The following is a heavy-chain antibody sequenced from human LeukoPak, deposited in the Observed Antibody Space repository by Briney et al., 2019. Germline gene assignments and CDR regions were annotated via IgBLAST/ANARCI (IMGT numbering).Heavy chain of an antibody. CDR2: ISGSGGIT. D-gene: IGHD2-15*01. CDR1: GFTFSSYA. J-gene: IGHJ4*02. Sequence: GGSLRLSCAASGFTFSSYAMNWVREAPGKGLEWVSGISGSGGITFYAASVEGRFTISRDSSKRTLYLQMCSLRAEDTAVYYCATDRISCSGGACYRGAFDYWGQGTLVTVSS. CDR3: ATDRISCSGGACYRGAFDY. V-gene: IGHV3-23*01.